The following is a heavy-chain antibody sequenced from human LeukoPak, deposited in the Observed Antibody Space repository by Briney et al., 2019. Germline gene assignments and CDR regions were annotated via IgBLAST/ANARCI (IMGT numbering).Heavy chain of an antibody. CDR2: ISGSGGST. J-gene: IGHJ3*02. V-gene: IGHV3-23*01. Sequence: GGSLRLSCAASGFTFSSYGMSWVRQAPGKGLEWVSAISGSGGSTYYADSVKGRFTISRDNSKNTLYLQMNSLRAEDTAVYYCARDPVRRGDAFDIWGQGTMVTVSS. CDR1: GFTFSSYG. CDR3: ARDPVRRGDAFDI. D-gene: IGHD4-17*01.